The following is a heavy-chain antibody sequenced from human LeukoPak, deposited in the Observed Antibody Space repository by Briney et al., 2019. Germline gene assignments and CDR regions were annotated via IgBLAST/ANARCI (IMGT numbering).Heavy chain of an antibody. CDR3: ARARGYCSSTSCQTPFDY. Sequence: ASVKVSCKASGYTFTGYYMHWVRQAPGQGLEWMGWINPNSGGTNYAQKLQGRVTMTTDTSTSTAYMELRSLRSDDTAVYYCARARGYCSSTSCQTPFDYWGQGTLVTVSS. CDR2: INPNSGGT. D-gene: IGHD2-2*01. CDR1: GYTFTGYY. V-gene: IGHV1-2*02. J-gene: IGHJ4*02.